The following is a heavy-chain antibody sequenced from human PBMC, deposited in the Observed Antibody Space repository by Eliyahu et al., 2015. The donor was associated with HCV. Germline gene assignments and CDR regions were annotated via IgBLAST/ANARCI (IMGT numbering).Heavy chain of an antibody. CDR2: IKSKTDGGTT. J-gene: IGHJ4*02. CDR3: TTTDLSMTTADY. D-gene: IGHD4-11*01. Sequence: EVQLVESGGGLVKPGGSLRLSCAASGFTFSNAWMSWVRQAPGKGLEWVGRIKSKTDGGTTDYAAPVKGRFTISRDDSKNTLYLQMNSLKTEDTAVYYCTTTDLSMTTADYWGQGTLVTVSS. V-gene: IGHV3-15*01. CDR1: GFTFSNAW.